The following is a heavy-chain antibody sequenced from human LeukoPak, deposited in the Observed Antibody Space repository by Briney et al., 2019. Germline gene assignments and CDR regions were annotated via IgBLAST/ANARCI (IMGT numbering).Heavy chain of an antibody. CDR2: IYYTGNT. J-gene: IGHJ3*02. D-gene: IGHD2-21*02. CDR1: GGSISTDY. V-gene: IGHV4-59*01. Sequence: SETLSLTCTVSGGSISTDYWTWIRQPPGKGLEWLGDIYYTGNTRYNPSLESRVTISLDTSKNQFSLKLNSVTAADTAVYFCARDCGGDSYLGAFDIWGQGTVVTVSS. CDR3: ARDCGGDSYLGAFDI.